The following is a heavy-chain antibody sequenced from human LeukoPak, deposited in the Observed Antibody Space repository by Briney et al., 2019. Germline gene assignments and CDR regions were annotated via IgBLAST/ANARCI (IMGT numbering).Heavy chain of an antibody. CDR2: IYFSGST. J-gene: IGHJ4*02. D-gene: IGHD7-27*01. V-gene: IGHV4-39*01. Sequence: PSETLSLTCNVSGGSIRSDIYYWGWIRQPSGKGLEWIGNIYFSGSTYDNPSLKSRVTISVDTSKNQFSLKLSSVTAADTAVYYCARHHRRPTGDRSGDFDYWGQGTLVTVSS. CDR1: GGSIRSDIYY. CDR3: ARHHRRPTGDRSGDFDY.